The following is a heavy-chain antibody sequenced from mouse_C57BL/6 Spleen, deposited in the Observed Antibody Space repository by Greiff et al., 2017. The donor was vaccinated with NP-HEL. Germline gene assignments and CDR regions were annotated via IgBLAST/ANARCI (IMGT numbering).Heavy chain of an antibody. CDR1: GYTFTDYN. CDR2: INPNNGGT. Sequence: EVQLQQSGPELVKPGASVKIPCKASGYTFTDYNMDWVKQSHGKSLEWIGDINPNNGGTIYNQKFKGKATLTVDKSSSTAYMELRSLTSEDTAVYYCARKDDGYPGYFDYWGQGTTLTVSS. V-gene: IGHV1-18*01. CDR3: ARKDDGYPGYFDY. D-gene: IGHD2-3*01. J-gene: IGHJ2*01.